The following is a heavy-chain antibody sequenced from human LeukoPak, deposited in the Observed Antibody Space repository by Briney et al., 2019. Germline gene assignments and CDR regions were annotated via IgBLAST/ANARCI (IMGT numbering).Heavy chain of an antibody. CDR1: GFTFGGYG. D-gene: IGHD1-14*01. Sequence: GGSLRLSCAGSGFTFGGYGMHWFRQTPGKGLEWVAVIAYDGSRAFYADSVKGQFTISRDNSKNTMSVQMDDLRAEDTAVYYCTRYNNDHFDYWGQGTLVTVSS. J-gene: IGHJ4*02. CDR3: TRYNNDHFDY. CDR2: IAYDGSRA. V-gene: IGHV3-33*01.